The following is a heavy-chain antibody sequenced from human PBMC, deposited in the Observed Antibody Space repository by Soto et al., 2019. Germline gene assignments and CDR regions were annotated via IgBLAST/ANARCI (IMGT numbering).Heavy chain of an antibody. CDR2: ISAYNANT. Sequence: ASVKVSCKASGYTFTSYGISWVRQAPGQGVEGMGWISAYNANTNYAQKLQGRVSMTTGTSTSTSYMGLRSIICDDTAVYCCARYGLEDTGDYWGQGTLVTVSS. CDR3: ARYGLEDTGDY. CDR1: GYTFTSYG. V-gene: IGHV1-18*01. J-gene: IGHJ4*02. D-gene: IGHD1-1*01.